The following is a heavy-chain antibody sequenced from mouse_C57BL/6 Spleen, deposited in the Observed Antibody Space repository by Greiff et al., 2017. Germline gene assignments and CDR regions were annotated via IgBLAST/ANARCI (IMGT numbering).Heavy chain of an antibody. Sequence: VQVVESGPGLVAPSQSLSITCTVSGFSLTSYGVSWVRQPPGKGRGWLGVIWGDGSTNFHSAFISRLSISKDNSKSQVFLKLNSLQTDDTATYYCAKLPLYYAMDYWGQGTSVTVSS. V-gene: IGHV2-3*01. CDR3: AKLPLYYAMDY. CDR2: IWGDGST. CDR1: GFSLTSYG. J-gene: IGHJ4*01.